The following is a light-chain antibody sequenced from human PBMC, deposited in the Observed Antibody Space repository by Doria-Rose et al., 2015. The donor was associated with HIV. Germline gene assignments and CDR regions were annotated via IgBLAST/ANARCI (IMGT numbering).Light chain of an antibody. CDR1: QSLLYTSKNY. Sequence: EIVLTQSPESLGMSLGERATLNCRSNQSLLYTSKNYLAWYQQKPGQPPKLLIDWASTRQSGVPARFSGSGSGTDCTLTISSLEAEDVAVYYCQQYYDTPSFGPGTTVDIK. J-gene: IGKJ3*01. V-gene: IGKV4-1*01. CDR3: QQYYDTPS. CDR2: WAS.